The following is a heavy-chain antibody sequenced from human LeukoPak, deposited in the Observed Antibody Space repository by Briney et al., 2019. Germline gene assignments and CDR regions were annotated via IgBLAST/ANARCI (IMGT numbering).Heavy chain of an antibody. D-gene: IGHD1-20*01. CDR3: ARDTSPGITGTY. Sequence: SETLSLTCTVSGGSISSGSYYWSWIRQPAGKGLEWIGRIYTSGSTNYNPSLKSRVTISVDTSKNQFSLKLSSVTAADTAMYYCARDTSPGITGTYWGQGTLVTVSS. J-gene: IGHJ4*02. CDR2: IYTSGST. CDR1: GGSISSGSYY. V-gene: IGHV4-61*02.